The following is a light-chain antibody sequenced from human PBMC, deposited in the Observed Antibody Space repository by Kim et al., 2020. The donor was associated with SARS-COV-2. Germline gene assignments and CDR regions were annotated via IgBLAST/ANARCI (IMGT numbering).Light chain of an antibody. CDR2: VNSDGSH. CDR3: QTWGSGIRV. J-gene: IGLJ3*02. CDR1: SGHSSYA. V-gene: IGLV4-69*01. Sequence: SVKLTCTLSSGHSSYAIAWHQQQPEKGPRYLMKVNSDGSHSKGDGIPDRFSGSSSGAERYLTISSLQSEDEADYYCQTWGSGIRVFGGGTQLTVL.